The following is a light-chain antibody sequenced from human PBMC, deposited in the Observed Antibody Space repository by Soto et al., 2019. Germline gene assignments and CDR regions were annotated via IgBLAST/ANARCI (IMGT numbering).Light chain of an antibody. J-gene: IGKJ2*01. Sequence: EIVLTQSPGTLSLSPGERATLSCRASQSVSSIYLAWYQQKPGQAPRLLIHGASSRATGISDRFSGSGSGTDFTLTISSLEPEDFAVYVCQQYGGSPLYTFGQGTKLQI. V-gene: IGKV3-20*01. CDR2: GAS. CDR1: QSVSSIY. CDR3: QQYGGSPLYT.